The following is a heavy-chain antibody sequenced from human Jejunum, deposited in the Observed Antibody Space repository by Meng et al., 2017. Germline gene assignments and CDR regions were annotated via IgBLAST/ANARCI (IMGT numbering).Heavy chain of an antibody. CDR3: VRDAFFGGG. Sequence: QVQLVESGGGVVQPGRSLRLSCAASGFTFSSYAMHWVRQAPGKGLEWVSFISYDGRTKHYTDSVKGRFTVSRDDSENTLFLQMNSLRSEDTAMYYCVRDAFFGGGWGQGTLVTVSS. CDR1: GFTFSSYA. J-gene: IGHJ4*02. V-gene: IGHV3-30*10. D-gene: IGHD3-16*01. CDR2: ISYDGRTK.